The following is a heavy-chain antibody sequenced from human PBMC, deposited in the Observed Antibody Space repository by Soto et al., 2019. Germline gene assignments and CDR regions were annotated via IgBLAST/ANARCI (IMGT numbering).Heavy chain of an antibody. Sequence: SETLSLTCIVSGGSISSGGYYWSWIRQHPGKGLEWIGYIYYSGSTNYNPSLKSRVTISVDTSKNQFSLKLSSVTAADTAVYYCARDEYSYGYRDWGQGTLVTVSS. CDR3: ARDEYSYGYRD. D-gene: IGHD5-18*01. J-gene: IGHJ4*02. V-gene: IGHV4-61*08. CDR1: GGSISSGGYY. CDR2: IYYSGST.